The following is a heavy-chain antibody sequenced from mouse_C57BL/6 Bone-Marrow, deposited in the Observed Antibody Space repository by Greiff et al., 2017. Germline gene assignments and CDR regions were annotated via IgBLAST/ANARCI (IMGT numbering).Heavy chain of an antibody. CDR3: SEDSAVYFCTFSDDYPYAMVY. V-gene: IGHV1-87*01. Sequence: QVQLQQSGPELARPWASVKISCQAFYTFSRRVHFAIRATNYWMQWVKQRPGQGLEWIGAIYPGNGVPCYNQTFQGKATLTADKAPSTAYMQLSSLTSEDSAVYFCTFSDDYPYAMVYWGQGTSVTVSS. CDR1: YTFSRRVH. J-gene: IGHJ4*01. CDR2: GQGLEWIG. D-gene: IGHD2-4*01.